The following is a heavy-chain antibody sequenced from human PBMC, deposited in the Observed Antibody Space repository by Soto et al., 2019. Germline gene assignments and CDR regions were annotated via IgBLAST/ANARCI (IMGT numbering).Heavy chain of an antibody. D-gene: IGHD3-3*01. CDR2: MNPNSGNT. CDR1: GYTFTSYD. J-gene: IGHJ6*02. CDR3: ARASRFEWLLSYYYYYYYGMDV. Sequence: VASVKVSCKASGYTFTSYDINWVRQATGQGLEWMGWMNPNSGNTGYAQKFQGRVTMTRNTSISTAYMELSSLRSEDTAVYYCARASRFEWLLSYYYYYYYGMDVWGQGTTVTVSS. V-gene: IGHV1-8*01.